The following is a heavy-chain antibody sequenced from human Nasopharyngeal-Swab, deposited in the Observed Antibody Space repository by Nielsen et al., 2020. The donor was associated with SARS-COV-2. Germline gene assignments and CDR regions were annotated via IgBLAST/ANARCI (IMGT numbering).Heavy chain of an antibody. CDR1: GFTFSSYW. Sequence: GGSLRLSCAASGFTFSSYWMSWVRQAPGKGLEWVAHIKQGGTQQYYVDSVKGRFTIPRDNAKNSLYLQMNSLIADDTAVYYCTRYCSTTSCPRGFDYWGQGTLVTVSS. D-gene: IGHD2-2*01. J-gene: IGHJ4*02. CDR3: TRYCSTTSCPRGFDY. CDR2: IKQGGTQQ. V-gene: IGHV3-7*01.